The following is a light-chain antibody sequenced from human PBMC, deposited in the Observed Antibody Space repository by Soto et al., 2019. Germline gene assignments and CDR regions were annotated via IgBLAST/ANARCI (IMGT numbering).Light chain of an antibody. CDR3: QQYGNSSWT. CDR1: QSVSSSY. Sequence: EIVLTQSPATLSLSPGERATLCCRASQSVSSSYLAWYQQKPGQAPRVLIYDVSNRATGIPDRFSGSGSGTDFTLTISRLETEDFAVYYCQQYGNSSWTFGQGTKVDIK. CDR2: DVS. J-gene: IGKJ1*01. V-gene: IGKV3-20*01.